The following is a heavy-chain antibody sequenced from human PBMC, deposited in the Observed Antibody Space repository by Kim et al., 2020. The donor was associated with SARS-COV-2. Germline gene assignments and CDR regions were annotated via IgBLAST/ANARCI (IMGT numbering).Heavy chain of an antibody. Sequence: LKSRVTISVDTSKNQFSLKLSSVTAADTAVYYCARGWGTYYYDSSGYPRYWGQGTLVTVSS. CDR3: ARGWGTYYYDSSGYPRY. J-gene: IGHJ4*02. V-gene: IGHV4-34*01. D-gene: IGHD3-22*01.